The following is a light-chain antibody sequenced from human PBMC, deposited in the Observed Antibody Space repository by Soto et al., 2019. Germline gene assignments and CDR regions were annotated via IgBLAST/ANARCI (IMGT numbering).Light chain of an antibody. CDR3: QQYNSYLYT. Sequence: DIQMTQSPSTLSASVGDRVTITCRASQSISSWLAWYQQKPGKAPKLLIYDASSLESGVPSRFSGSGSGTEFAITLSSLQPDDFATYYCQQYNSYLYTFGQGTKLEIK. J-gene: IGKJ2*01. CDR1: QSISSW. V-gene: IGKV1-5*01. CDR2: DAS.